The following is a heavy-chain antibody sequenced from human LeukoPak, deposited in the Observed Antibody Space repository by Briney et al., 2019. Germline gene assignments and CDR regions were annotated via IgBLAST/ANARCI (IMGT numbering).Heavy chain of an antibody. J-gene: IGHJ4*02. CDR3: ARVDYYYDSSGYYVYYFDY. CDR2: IDTGGSTT. Sequence: GGSLRLSCAASGFTFSRFWMHWVRQPPGKGLVWFSRIDTGGSTTTYADSVKGRFTISRDNAKNSLYLQMNSLRAEDTAVYYCARVDYYYDSSGYYVYYFDYWGQGTLATVSS. V-gene: IGHV3-74*01. D-gene: IGHD3-22*01. CDR1: GFTFSRFW.